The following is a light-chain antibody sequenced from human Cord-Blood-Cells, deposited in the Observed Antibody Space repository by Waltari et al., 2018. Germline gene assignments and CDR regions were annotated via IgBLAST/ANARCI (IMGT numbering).Light chain of an antibody. V-gene: IGKV3-20*01. J-gene: IGKJ1*01. Sequence: EIVLTQSPGTLSLSPGERATLSCRASQSVSSSYLAWYQQKPGQAPRLLIYGASSRATGIPDRFSGSVSGTDFTLTISRLEPEDFAVYYCQQYGSSPPWTFGQWTKVEIK. CDR3: QQYGSSPPWT. CDR1: QSVSSSY. CDR2: GAS.